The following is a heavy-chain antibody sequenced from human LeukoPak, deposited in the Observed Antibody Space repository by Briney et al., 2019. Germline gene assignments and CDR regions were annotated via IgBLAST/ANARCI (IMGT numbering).Heavy chain of an antibody. CDR3: VVAARRNAFDI. Sequence: SETLSLTCAVYGGSFSGYYWSWIRQPPGKGLEWIGEINHSGSTNYNPSLKSRVTISVDTSKNQFSLKLSSVTAADTAVYYAVVAARRNAFDIWGQGTMVTVSS. CDR2: INHSGST. J-gene: IGHJ3*02. V-gene: IGHV4-34*01. D-gene: IGHD6-6*01. CDR1: GGSFSGYY.